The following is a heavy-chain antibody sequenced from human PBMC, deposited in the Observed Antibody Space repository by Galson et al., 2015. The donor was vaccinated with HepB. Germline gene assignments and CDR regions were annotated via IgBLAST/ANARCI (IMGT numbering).Heavy chain of an antibody. CDR3: ARDGVAIMVELDY. D-gene: IGHD3-10*01. J-gene: IGHJ4*02. CDR2: IHPKSGGT. CDR1: GFTLTDYY. V-gene: IGHV1-2*02. Sequence: SVKVSCKASGFTLTDYYMYWVRQTPGQGLEWVGWIHPKSGGTGYAQKFQGRVAMTRDTSISTLYMELSSLRSDDTAIHYCARDGVAIMVELDYWGQGTLLTVSS.